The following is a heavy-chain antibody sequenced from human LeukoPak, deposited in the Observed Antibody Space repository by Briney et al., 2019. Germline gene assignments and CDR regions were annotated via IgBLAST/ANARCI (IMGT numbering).Heavy chain of an antibody. Sequence: GASVKVSCKATGYAFTSYDINWVRQATGQGLEWMGWMNPNSGNTGYAQKFQGRVTMTRNTSISTAYMELSSLRSEDTAVYYCARVPTYSSSWYLGAFDIWGQGTMVTVSS. J-gene: IGHJ3*02. D-gene: IGHD6-13*01. CDR2: MNPNSGNT. CDR3: ARVPTYSSSWYLGAFDI. CDR1: GYAFTSYD. V-gene: IGHV1-8*01.